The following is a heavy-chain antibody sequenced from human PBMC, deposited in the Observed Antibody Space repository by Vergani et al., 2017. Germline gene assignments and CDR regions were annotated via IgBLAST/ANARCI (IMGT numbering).Heavy chain of an antibody. CDR1: GYTFTSYG. D-gene: IGHD6-19*01. J-gene: IGHJ4*02. CDR2: ISAYNGNT. CDR3: ARDIAVPNLGGGNDY. Sequence: QVQLVQSGAEVKKPGASVKVSCKASGYTFTSYGISWVRQAPGQGLEWMGWISAYNGNTNYAQKLQGRVTMTTHTSTSTAYMELRSLRSDDTAVYYCARDIAVPNLGGGNDYWGQGTLVTVSS. V-gene: IGHV1-18*04.